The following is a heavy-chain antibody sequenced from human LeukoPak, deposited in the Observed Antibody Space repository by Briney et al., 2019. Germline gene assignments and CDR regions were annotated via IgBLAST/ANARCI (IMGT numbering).Heavy chain of an antibody. CDR3: AKGPPSITMVRGDGMEV. CDR2: ISGSGGST. J-gene: IGHJ6*02. Sequence: GGSLRLSCAASGFTFSSYAMSWVRQAPGKGLEWVSAISGSGGSTYYADSVKGRFTISRDNSKNTLYLQMNSLRAEDTAVYYCAKGPPSITMVRGDGMEVWGQGTTVTVSS. CDR1: GFTFSSYA. V-gene: IGHV3-23*01. D-gene: IGHD3-10*01.